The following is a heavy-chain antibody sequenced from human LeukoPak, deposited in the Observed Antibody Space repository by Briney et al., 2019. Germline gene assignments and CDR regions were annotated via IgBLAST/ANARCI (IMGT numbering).Heavy chain of an antibody. J-gene: IGHJ4*02. CDR2: IIPIFGTA. CDR3: ASNYYGSGSYPYHFDY. CDR1: GGTFSSYA. V-gene: IGHV1-69*01. Sequence: GASVKVSCKASGGTFSSYAISWVRQAPGQGLEWMGGIIPIFGTANYAQKFQGRVTITADESTSTAYMELSSLRSEDTAVYYCASNYYGSGSYPYHFDYWGQGTLVTVSS. D-gene: IGHD3-10*01.